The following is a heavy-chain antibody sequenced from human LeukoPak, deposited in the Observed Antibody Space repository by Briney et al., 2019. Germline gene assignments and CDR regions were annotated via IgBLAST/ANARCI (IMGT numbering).Heavy chain of an antibody. Sequence: SETLSLTCTVSGGSISSGGYYWSWIRQPPGKGLEWIGYIYHSGSTYYNPSLKSRVTISVDRSKNQFSLKLSSVTAADTAVYYCARGRGSSWYRPLYFDYWGQGTLVTVSS. CDR3: ARGRGSSWYRPLYFDY. J-gene: IGHJ4*02. V-gene: IGHV4-30-2*01. D-gene: IGHD6-13*01. CDR2: IYHSGST. CDR1: GGSISSGGYY.